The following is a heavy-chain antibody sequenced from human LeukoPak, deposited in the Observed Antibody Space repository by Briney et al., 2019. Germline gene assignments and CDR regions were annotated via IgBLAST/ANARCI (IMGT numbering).Heavy chain of an antibody. CDR3: XXXXXXXXXXXXIDF. Sequence: XSXXWXRQAPGXXXXWVSSIGSSSSYIYXADSVKGRFTISRDXXKKXLYLQMKSLRAEDTAVYYCXXXXXXXXXXXXIDFXGXXXXVTVS. CDR1: XS. V-gene: IGHV3-21*01. CDR2: IGSSSSYI. J-gene: IGHJ4*01.